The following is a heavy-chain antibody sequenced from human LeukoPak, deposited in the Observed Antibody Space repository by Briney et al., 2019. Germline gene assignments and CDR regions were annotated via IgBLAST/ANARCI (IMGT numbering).Heavy chain of an antibody. CDR3: ARDPRPRYSGYDLNYYFDY. V-gene: IGHV1-18*01. D-gene: IGHD5-12*01. CDR2: ISAYNGNT. CDR1: GYTFTSYG. J-gene: IGHJ4*02. Sequence: PGASVTVSCKASGYTFTSYGISWVRQAPGQGLEWMGWISAYNGNTNYAQKLQGRVTMTTDTSTSTAYMELRSLRSDDTAVYYCARDPRPRYSGYDLNYYFDYWGQGTLVTVSS.